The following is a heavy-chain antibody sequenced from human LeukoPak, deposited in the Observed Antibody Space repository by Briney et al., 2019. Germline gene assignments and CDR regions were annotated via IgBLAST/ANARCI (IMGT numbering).Heavy chain of an antibody. J-gene: IGHJ4*02. Sequence: GGSLRLSCTASGFTFGDYGMSWFRQAPGKGLEWVGFIRSEAHDTTPQYGASVQGRVTISKDASRRIAFLQMSSLKTEGTAVYYCSRAAGYDFILEYWGQGTLVTVSS. CDR2: IRSEAHDTTP. CDR3: SRAAGYDFILEY. CDR1: GFTFGDYG. V-gene: IGHV3-49*03. D-gene: IGHD5-12*01.